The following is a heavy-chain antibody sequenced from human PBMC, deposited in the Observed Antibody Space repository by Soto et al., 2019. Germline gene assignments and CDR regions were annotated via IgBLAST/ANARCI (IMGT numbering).Heavy chain of an antibody. CDR1: GGTFSSYA. D-gene: IGHD3-22*01. CDR2: IIPIFGTA. V-gene: IGHV1-69*13. Sequence: SVKVSCKASGGTFSSYAISWVRQAPGQGLEWMGGIIPIFGTANYAQKFQGRVTITADESTSTAYMELSSLRSEDTAVYYCARDLPDYYDSSGYYHFDYWGQGTLVTVSS. J-gene: IGHJ4*02. CDR3: ARDLPDYYDSSGYYHFDY.